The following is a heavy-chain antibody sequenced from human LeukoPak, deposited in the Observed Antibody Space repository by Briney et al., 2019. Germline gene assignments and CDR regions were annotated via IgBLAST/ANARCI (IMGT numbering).Heavy chain of an antibody. D-gene: IGHD3-3*01. J-gene: IGHJ4*02. CDR2: IYYSGST. CDR1: GGSISSSSYY. Sequence: NPSETLSLTCTVSGGSISSSSYYWGWIRQPPGKGLEWIGSIYYSGSTYYNPSLKSRVTISVDTSKNQFSLKLSSATAADTAVYYCASGVGFDYWGQGTLVTVSS. CDR3: ASGVGFDY. V-gene: IGHV4-39*01.